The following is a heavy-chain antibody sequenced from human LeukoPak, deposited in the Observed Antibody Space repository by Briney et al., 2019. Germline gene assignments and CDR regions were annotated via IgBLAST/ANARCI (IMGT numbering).Heavy chain of an antibody. CDR1: GGSISSGGYS. CDR2: IYHSGST. D-gene: IGHD1-26*01. CDR3: ASSIVGAKVYFDY. V-gene: IGHV4-30-2*01. J-gene: IGHJ4*02. Sequence: PSQTLSLTCAVSGGSISSGGYSWSWIRQPPGKGLEWIGYIYHSGSTYYNPSLKSRVTISVDRSKNQFSLKLSSVTAADTAVYYCASSIVGAKVYFDYWGQGTLVTVSS.